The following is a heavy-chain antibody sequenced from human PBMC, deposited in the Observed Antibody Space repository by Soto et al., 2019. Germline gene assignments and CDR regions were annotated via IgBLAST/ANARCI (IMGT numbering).Heavy chain of an antibody. J-gene: IGHJ6*03. V-gene: IGHV4-34*01. CDR1: GGSFSGYY. D-gene: IGHD6-19*01. Sequence: SETLSLTCAVYGGSFSGYYWSWIRQPPGKGLEWIGEINHSGSTNYNPSLKSRVTISVDTSKNQFSLKVISVTAADTAVYYCARGPMAVAETAHYYYYYMDVWGKGTTVTVSS. CDR2: INHSGST. CDR3: ARGPMAVAETAHYYYYYMDV.